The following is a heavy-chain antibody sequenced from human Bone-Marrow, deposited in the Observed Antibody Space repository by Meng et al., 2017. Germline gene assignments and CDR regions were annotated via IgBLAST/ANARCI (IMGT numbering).Heavy chain of an antibody. CDR3: ARAQSGDYNSSGYYTYFDY. Sequence: SETLSLTCTVSGASISSSSYYWGWVRQPPGKGLEWIGIIFYSGSTYYTPSLKSRVTISVDTSKNQFSLKLTSVTAADTAVYYCARAQSGDYNSSGYYTYFDYWGQGTLVTVSS. V-gene: IGHV4-39*07. J-gene: IGHJ4*02. CDR2: IFYSGST. D-gene: IGHD3-22*01. CDR1: GASISSSSYY.